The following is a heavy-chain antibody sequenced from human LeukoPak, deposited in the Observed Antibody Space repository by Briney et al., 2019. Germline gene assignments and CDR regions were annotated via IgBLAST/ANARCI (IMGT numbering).Heavy chain of an antibody. CDR2: MEKELNGYAT. D-gene: IGHD1-26*01. CDR1: GFTFSDSS. Sequence: GGSLRLSCAPSGFTFSDSSIHWVRQASGKGLEWIGLMEKELNGYATAYAASMRSRFTISRDDSQNTAYLQMDSLKTEDTALSYCTRDSGTYNWLDPWGQGTLVTVSS. CDR3: TRDSGTYNWLDP. J-gene: IGHJ5*02. V-gene: IGHV3-73*01.